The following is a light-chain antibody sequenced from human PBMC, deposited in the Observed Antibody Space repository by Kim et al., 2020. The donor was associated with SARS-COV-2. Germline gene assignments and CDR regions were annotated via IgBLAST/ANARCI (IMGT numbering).Light chain of an antibody. CDR3: QRYNSDPWT. CDR1: QSIGDW. J-gene: IGKJ1*01. CDR2: KAS. V-gene: IGKV1-5*03. Sequence: ASVGDRVTITGRASQSIGDWLAWYQQKPGRAPKLLIHKASSLEPGVSSRFSGSGSGTEFTLTITSLRPDDFAVYYCQRYNSDPWTFGQGTKVDIK.